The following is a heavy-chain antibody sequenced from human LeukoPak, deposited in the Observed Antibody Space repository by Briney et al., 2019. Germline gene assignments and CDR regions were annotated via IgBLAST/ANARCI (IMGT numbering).Heavy chain of an antibody. J-gene: IGHJ4*02. Sequence: KSSETLSLTCGVSGGSISSYYRFWIRQPPGKGLEWIGSVFHSGNTNYNPSLKSRVTISVDTSKNQFSLKLSSVTAADTAVYYCASSDIVTGTTYYFDYWGQGTLITVSS. CDR1: GGSISSYY. D-gene: IGHD1-14*01. V-gene: IGHV4-59*01. CDR3: ASSDIVTGTTYYFDY. CDR2: VFHSGNT.